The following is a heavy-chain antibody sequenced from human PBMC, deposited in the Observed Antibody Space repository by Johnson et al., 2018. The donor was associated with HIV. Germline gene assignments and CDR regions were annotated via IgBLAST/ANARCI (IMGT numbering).Heavy chain of an antibody. V-gene: IGHV3-30*03. CDR1: GFTFSSYG. CDR3: AAIAARPLDAFDI. J-gene: IGHJ3*02. Sequence: QVQLVESGGGVVQPGRSLRLSCAASGFTFSSYGIHWVRQAPGKGLEWVAVISYDGSNKDYADSVKGRFTISRENAKNSLYLQMNSLRAEDTAVYYCAAIAARPLDAFDIWGQGKMVTVSS. CDR2: ISYDGSNK. D-gene: IGHD6-6*01.